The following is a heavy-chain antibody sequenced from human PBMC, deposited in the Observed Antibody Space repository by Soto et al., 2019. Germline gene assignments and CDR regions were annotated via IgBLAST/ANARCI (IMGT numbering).Heavy chain of an antibody. V-gene: IGHV1-69*02. CDR1: GGTFSSYT. D-gene: IGHD6-6*01. CDR2: IIPIMNIT. J-gene: IGHJ4*02. CDR3: SSQSMRPRPLPGYSFDY. Sequence: QVQQARSGAEVKKPGSSVKVPCKASGGTFSSYTISWVRQAPGQGLEWMARIIPIMNITNCAQKFQDRVTLTADTSTNTAYMELSSLTSEDTAVYYCSSQSMRPRPLPGYSFDYWGQGVLVTVSS.